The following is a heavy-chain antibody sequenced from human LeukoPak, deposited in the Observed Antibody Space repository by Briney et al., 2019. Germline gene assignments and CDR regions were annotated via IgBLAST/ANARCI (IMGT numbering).Heavy chain of an antibody. Sequence: GGSLRPSCAASGNYWMHWVRQAPGKGLVWVSHINSDGSWTSYADSVKGRFTISKDNAKNTVYLQMNGLRAEDTAVYYCVSFYETYWGRGTLVTVSS. CDR2: INSDGSWT. J-gene: IGHJ4*02. V-gene: IGHV3-74*01. CDR3: VSFYETY. D-gene: IGHD2/OR15-2a*01. CDR1: GNYW.